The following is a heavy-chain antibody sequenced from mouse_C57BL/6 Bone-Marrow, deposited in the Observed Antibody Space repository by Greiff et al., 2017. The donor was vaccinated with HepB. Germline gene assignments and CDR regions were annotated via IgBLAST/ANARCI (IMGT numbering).Heavy chain of an antibody. J-gene: IGHJ2*01. CDR2: IYPGDGDT. D-gene: IGHD2-1*01. Sequence: VKVVESGAELVKPGASVKISCKASGYAFSSYWMNWVKQRPGKGLEWIGQIYPGDGDTNYNGKFKGKATLTADKSSSTAYMQLSSLTSEDSAVYFCARYGNYVFYFDYWGQGTTLTVSS. CDR3: ARYGNYVFYFDY. V-gene: IGHV1-80*01. CDR1: GYAFSSYW.